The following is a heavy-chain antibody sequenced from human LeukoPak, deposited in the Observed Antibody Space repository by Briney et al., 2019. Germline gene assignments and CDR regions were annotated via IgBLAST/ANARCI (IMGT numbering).Heavy chain of an antibody. D-gene: IGHD3-3*01. CDR2: ISGSGGST. J-gene: IGHJ4*02. V-gene: IGHV3-23*01. CDR1: GFTFSSYA. Sequence: GGSLRLSCAASGFTFSSYAMSWVRQAPGKGLGWVSAISGSGGSTYYADSVKGRFTISRDNSKNTLYLQMNSLRAEDTAVYYCAKSQMGIFGVVIGFDYWGQGALVTVSS. CDR3: AKSQMGIFGVVIGFDY.